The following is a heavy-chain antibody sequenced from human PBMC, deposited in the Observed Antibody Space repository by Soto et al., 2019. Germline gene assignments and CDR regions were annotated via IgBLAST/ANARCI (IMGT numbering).Heavy chain of an antibody. D-gene: IGHD3-3*01. J-gene: IGHJ4*02. V-gene: IGHV4-34*01. Sequence: SETLSLTCAVYGGSFSGYYWSWIRQPPGKGLEWIGEINHSGSTNYNPSLKSRVTISVDTPKNQFSLKLSSVTAADTAVYYCARGPMDFWSGYYKKAHKPPFAYWGQGTLVTVSS. CDR1: GGSFSGYY. CDR3: ARGPMDFWSGYYKKAHKPPFAY. CDR2: INHSGST.